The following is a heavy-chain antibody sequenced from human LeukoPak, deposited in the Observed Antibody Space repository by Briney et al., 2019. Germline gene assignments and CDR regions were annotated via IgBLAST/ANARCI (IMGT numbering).Heavy chain of an antibody. J-gene: IGHJ4*02. Sequence: SVKVSCKASGGTFSSYAISWVRQAPGQGLEWMGGIIPIFGTANYAQKFQGRVTMTRDTSISTAYMELSRLRSDDTAVYYCARGGRIAARRGGYFDYWGQGTLVTVSS. CDR2: IIPIFGTA. CDR3: ARGGRIAARRGGYFDY. D-gene: IGHD6-6*01. V-gene: IGHV1-69*05. CDR1: GGTFSSYA.